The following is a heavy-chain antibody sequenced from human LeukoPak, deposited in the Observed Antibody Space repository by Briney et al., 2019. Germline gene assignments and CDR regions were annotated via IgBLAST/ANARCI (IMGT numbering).Heavy chain of an antibody. CDR3: ASPGDVVVVVAATAGYFDL. V-gene: IGHV4-4*07. J-gene: IGHJ2*01. CDR1: GGSTTSYH. Sequence: PSETLSLTCTVSGGSTTSYHWSWIRQPAGRGLEWIGRLYTSGSTTYNPSLTSRVTMSVDKSKNQFSLKLSSVTAADTAVYYCASPGDVVVVVAATAGYFDLWGRGTPVTVSS. CDR2: LYTSGST. D-gene: IGHD2-15*01.